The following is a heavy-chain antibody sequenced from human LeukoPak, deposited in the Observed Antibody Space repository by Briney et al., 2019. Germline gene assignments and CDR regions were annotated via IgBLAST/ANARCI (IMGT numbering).Heavy chain of an antibody. CDR3: ATHLSRYNWNYDY. D-gene: IGHD1-7*01. CDR1: GYTLTELS. J-gene: IGHJ4*02. V-gene: IGHV1-24*01. Sequence: ASVKVSCKGSGYTLTELSMHWVRQAPGKGLEWMGGFDPEDGETIYAQKFLGRVTMTEDTSTDTAYMELSSLRSEDTAVYYCATHLSRYNWNYDYWGQEILVTVSS. CDR2: FDPEDGET.